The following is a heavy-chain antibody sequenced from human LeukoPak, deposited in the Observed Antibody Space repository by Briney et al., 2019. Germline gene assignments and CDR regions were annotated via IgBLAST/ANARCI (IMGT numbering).Heavy chain of an antibody. CDR3: ARERDSSGYYRDAFDI. D-gene: IGHD3-22*01. CDR1: GYTFTGYY. J-gene: IGHJ3*02. CDR2: INPNSGVT. Sequence: ASVKVSCKASGYTFTGYYMPWVRQAPGQGLEWMGWINPNSGVTNYAQRFQGRVTMTRDTSISTAYMELSRLRSDDTAVYYCARERDSSGYYRDAFDIWGQGSMVTVSS. V-gene: IGHV1-2*02.